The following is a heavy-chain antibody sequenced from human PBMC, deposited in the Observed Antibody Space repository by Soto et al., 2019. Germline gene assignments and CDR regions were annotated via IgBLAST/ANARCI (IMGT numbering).Heavy chain of an antibody. V-gene: IGHV4-30-4*01. CDR1: GGSISSGDYY. Sequence: TLSLTCTVSGGSISSGDYYWSWIRQPPGKGLEWIGYIYYSGSTYYNPSLKSRVTISVDTSKNQFSLKLSSVTAADTAVYYCARVPSLPGCSSTSCYNPNWFDPWGQGTLVTVSS. J-gene: IGHJ5*02. CDR2: IYYSGST. CDR3: ARVPSLPGCSSTSCYNPNWFDP. D-gene: IGHD2-2*01.